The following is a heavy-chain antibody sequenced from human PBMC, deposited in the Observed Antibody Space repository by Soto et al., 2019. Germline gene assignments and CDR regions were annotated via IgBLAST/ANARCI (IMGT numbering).Heavy chain of an antibody. CDR2: ISYDGSNK. CDR1: GFTFSSYG. D-gene: IGHD2-15*01. CDR3: AKDTDCSGGSCYPAPGPYNWFDP. V-gene: IGHV3-30*18. Sequence: PGGSLRLSCASSGFTFSSYGMHWVRQAPGKGLEWVAVISYDGSNKYYADSVKGRFTISRDNSKNTLYLQMNSLRAEDTAVYYCAKDTDCSGGSCYPAPGPYNWFDPWGQGTLVTVSS. J-gene: IGHJ5*02.